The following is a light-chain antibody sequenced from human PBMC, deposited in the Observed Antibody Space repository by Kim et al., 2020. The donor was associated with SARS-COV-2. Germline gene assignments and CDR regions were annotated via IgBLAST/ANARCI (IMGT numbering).Light chain of an antibody. J-gene: IGLJ3*02. Sequence: GQRITISCSGSSSNIGSNTVNWYQQLPGTAPKPLIYNSNHRPSGVPDRFSGSKSGTSASLAISGLQSDDEADYYCASWDDSLSGWVFGGGTKLTVL. CDR1: SSNIGSNT. CDR3: ASWDDSLSGWV. V-gene: IGLV1-44*01. CDR2: NSN.